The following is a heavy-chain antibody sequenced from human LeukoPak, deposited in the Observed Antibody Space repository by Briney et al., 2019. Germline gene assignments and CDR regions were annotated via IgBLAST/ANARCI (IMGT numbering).Heavy chain of an antibody. CDR1: GASISRHY. V-gene: IGHV4-59*11. J-gene: IGHJ4*02. D-gene: IGHD4/OR15-4a*01. Sequence: SETLSLTCTVSGASISRHYGSWIRQPPGGGLEWIGYIHYSGITSYAHSLKSRATMSIDTSKSQFSLNLNSVTAADTAVYYCARVYDYGKFDFWGPGTPLTVSS. CDR3: ARVYDYGKFDF. CDR2: IHYSGIT.